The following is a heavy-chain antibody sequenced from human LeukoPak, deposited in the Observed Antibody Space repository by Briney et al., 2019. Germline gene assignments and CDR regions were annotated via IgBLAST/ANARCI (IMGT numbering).Heavy chain of an antibody. Sequence: PGGSLRLSCAASGFTFSSYAMGWVRQGPGKELEWVPIISGSGVSTYYTDSVKGRFNISRDNSKNTLYLQMNSLRAEDSAVYYCAKGSSGWYGGPNWFDPWGQGTLVTVSS. CDR2: ISGSGVST. CDR1: GFTFSSYA. J-gene: IGHJ5*02. CDR3: AKGSSGWYGGPNWFDP. V-gene: IGHV3-23*01. D-gene: IGHD6-19*01.